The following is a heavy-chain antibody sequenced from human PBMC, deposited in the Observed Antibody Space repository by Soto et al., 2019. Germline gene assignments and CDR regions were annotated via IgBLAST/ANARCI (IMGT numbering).Heavy chain of an antibody. J-gene: IGHJ1*01. D-gene: IGHD1-26*01. CDR1: GYTFTSYG. V-gene: IGHV1-18*01. CDR3: ARTSGSGSYYWSVAEYFQH. Sequence: QVQLVQSGAEVKKPGASVKVSCKASGYTFTSYGISWVRQAPGQGLEWMGWISAYNGNTNYAQKLQGRVTMTTDTSTSTAYLELRSLRSDDTAVYYCARTSGSGSYYWSVAEYFQHWGLGTLVTVSS. CDR2: ISAYNGNT.